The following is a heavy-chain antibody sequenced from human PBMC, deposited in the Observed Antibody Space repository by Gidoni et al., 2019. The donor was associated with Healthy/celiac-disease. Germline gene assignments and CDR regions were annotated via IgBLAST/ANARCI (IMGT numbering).Heavy chain of an antibody. CDR3: ARLDYDFWSGYSKYYFDY. D-gene: IGHD3-3*01. J-gene: IGHJ4*02. CDR1: GGSISSYY. Sequence: QVQLQESGPGLVKPSETLSLTCPVSGGSISSYYWSWIRQPPGKGLEWIGYIYYSGSTNYNPSLKSRVTISVDTSKNQFSLKLSSVTAADTAVYYCARLDYDFWSGYSKYYFDYWGQGTLVTVSS. V-gene: IGHV4-59*01. CDR2: IYYSGST.